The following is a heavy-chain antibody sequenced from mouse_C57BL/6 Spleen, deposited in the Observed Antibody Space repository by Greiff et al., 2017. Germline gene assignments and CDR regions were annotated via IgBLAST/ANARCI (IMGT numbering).Heavy chain of an antibody. Sequence: ESGPGLVKPSQSLSLTCSVTGYSITSGYYWNWIRQFPGNKLEWMGYISYDGSNNYNPSLKNRISITRDTSKNQFFLKLNSVTTEDTATYYCARDRGPYYGSSSYWYFDVWGTGTTVTVSS. D-gene: IGHD1-1*01. J-gene: IGHJ1*03. CDR3: ARDRGPYYGSSSYWYFDV. V-gene: IGHV3-6*01. CDR2: ISYDGSN. CDR1: GYSITSGYY.